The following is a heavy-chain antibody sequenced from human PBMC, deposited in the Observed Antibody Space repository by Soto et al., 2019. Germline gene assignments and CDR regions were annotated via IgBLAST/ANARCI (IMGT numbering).Heavy chain of an antibody. CDR2: ISYDGSNK. V-gene: IGHV3-30-3*01. J-gene: IGHJ6*02. D-gene: IGHD6-19*01. CDR1: GFTFSSYA. CDR3: ARDWSMAVAAYYYYGMDV. Sequence: SLRLSCAASGFTFSSYAMHWVRQAPGKGLEWVAVISYDGSNKYYADSVKGRFTISRDNSKNTLYLQMNSLRAEDTAVYYCARDWSMAVAAYYYYGMDVWGQGTTVTVSS.